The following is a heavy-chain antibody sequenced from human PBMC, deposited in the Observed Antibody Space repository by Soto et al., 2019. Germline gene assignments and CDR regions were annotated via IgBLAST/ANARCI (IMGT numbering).Heavy chain of an antibody. CDR1: GFTVSSNY. CDR3: ASGYCSGGSCYSGRSDFDY. D-gene: IGHD2-15*01. J-gene: IGHJ4*02. Sequence: PGGSLRLSCVASGFTVSSNYMSWVRQAPGKGLEWVSVIYSGGSTYYADSVKGRFTISRDNSKNTLYLQMNSLRAEDTAVYYCASGYCSGGSCYSGRSDFDYWGQGTLVTVSS. CDR2: IYSGGST. V-gene: IGHV3-53*01.